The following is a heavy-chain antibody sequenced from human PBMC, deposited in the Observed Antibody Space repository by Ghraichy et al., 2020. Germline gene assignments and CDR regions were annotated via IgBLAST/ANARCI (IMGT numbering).Heavy chain of an antibody. CDR3: ARGNQHFDY. CDR2: INAGNGNT. D-gene: IGHD1-14*01. Sequence: QGGRRAPGQRLEWMGWINAGNGNTRYSQKFQGRVTITRDTSASTVYIELSSLRSEDTAVYHCARGNQHFDYWGQGTQVTVSS. J-gene: IGHJ4*02. V-gene: IGHV1-3*01.